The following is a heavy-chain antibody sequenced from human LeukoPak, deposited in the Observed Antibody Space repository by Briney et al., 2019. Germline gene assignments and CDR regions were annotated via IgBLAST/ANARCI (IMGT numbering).Heavy chain of an antibody. CDR3: AKRIIEARENGDSNWLDP. V-gene: IGHV4-59*08. Sequence: PSETLSLTCTVSGDSITNSYWNWIRQPPGRGLEWIGRISYSGNTNYNPSLKSRVIISRDTSKNQFSLELTSVTAADTAVYYCAKRIIEARENGDSNWLDPWGQGILVNVSS. CDR2: ISYSGNT. J-gene: IGHJ5*01. CDR1: GDSITNSY. D-gene: IGHD4-17*01.